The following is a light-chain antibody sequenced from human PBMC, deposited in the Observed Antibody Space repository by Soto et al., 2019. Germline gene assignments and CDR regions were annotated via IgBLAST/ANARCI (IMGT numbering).Light chain of an antibody. Sequence: QSVLTQPPSVSEVPRQRVTISCSGDSSNIGNNAVNWYQQLPGKAPKLVIYYNDLLPSGVSDRFSGSKSGTSASLPISGLQSEDEDDYFCEAWDDSLNAVVFGGGTKLTVL. CDR1: SSNIGNNA. J-gene: IGLJ2*01. V-gene: IGLV1-36*01. CDR2: YND. CDR3: EAWDDSLNAVV.